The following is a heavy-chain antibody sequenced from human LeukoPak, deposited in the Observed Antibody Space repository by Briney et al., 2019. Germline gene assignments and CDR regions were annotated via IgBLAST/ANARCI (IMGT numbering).Heavy chain of an antibody. J-gene: IGHJ4*02. CDR1: GYTFPSYF. Sequence: ASVKVSCKASGYTFPSYFMHGVRQAPGQGLEWMGIINPTGGSTTYAQKFQGRVTMTRDTSTSTVYMELSSLRSDDTAVYYCARTAARRFDYWGQGTLVTVSS. V-gene: IGHV1-46*01. D-gene: IGHD6-6*01. CDR2: INPTGGST. CDR3: ARTAARRFDY.